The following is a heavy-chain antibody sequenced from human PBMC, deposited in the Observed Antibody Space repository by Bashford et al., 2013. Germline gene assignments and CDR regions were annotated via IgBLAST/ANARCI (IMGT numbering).Heavy chain of an antibody. CDR3: ARGMEAYDVWSGRDNWLDP. V-gene: IGHV1-3*01. CDR2: VVPGNGNI. Sequence: WVRQAPGQRFEWMGWVVPGNGNIKYSQKFQDRVAITRDTSASTVYMEVSSLRSEDTAVYYCARGMEAYDVWSGRDNWLDPWGRRRPSVTVSS. D-gene: IGHD3-3*01. J-gene: IGHJ5*02.